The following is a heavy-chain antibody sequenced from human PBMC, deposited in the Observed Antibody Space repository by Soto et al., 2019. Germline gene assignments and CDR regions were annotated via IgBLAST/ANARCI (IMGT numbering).Heavy chain of an antibody. J-gene: IGHJ4*02. D-gene: IGHD2-15*01. CDR1: GFTFTSYS. Sequence: GGSLRLSCAVSGFTFTSYSMSWVRQAPGEGLEWVANIRQDGHEKYYVDSVRGRFTISRDNAQNSLYLQMDSLRAEDTAMYYCARAWDVVVVAATPDYWGQGTLVTVSS. V-gene: IGHV3-7*03. CDR2: IRQDGHEK. CDR3: ARAWDVVVVAATPDY.